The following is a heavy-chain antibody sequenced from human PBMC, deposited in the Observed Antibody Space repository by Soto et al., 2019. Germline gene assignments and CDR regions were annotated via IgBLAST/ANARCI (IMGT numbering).Heavy chain of an antibody. Sequence: QVQMVQSGAEVKKPGASVKVSCKASGYTFTSHGITWVRQAPGQGLEWMGWISTYNGNTNYAQKLQGRVTLTTDTSTITAYMELRSLGSDDAAVYYCARGASCTSTSCYDYFHYGMDVWGQGTTVTVSS. CDR1: GYTFTSHG. CDR3: ARGASCTSTSCYDYFHYGMDV. J-gene: IGHJ6*02. D-gene: IGHD2-2*01. V-gene: IGHV1-18*01. CDR2: ISTYNGNT.